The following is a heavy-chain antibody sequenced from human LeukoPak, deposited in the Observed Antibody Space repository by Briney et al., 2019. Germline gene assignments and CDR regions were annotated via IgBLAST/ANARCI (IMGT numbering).Heavy chain of an antibody. J-gene: IGHJ6*03. CDR2: ISGDNGNT. V-gene: IGHV1-18*01. CDR1: GYTFPSYG. CDR3: ARVSIDFYYMDV. Sequence: GASVKVSCKSSGYTFPSYGISWVRQAPGQGLEWMGWISGDNGNTNYAQNLQGRGTMTIHTSTSTAYMELRSLRSDDTAVYYCARVSIDFYYMDVWGKGTTDTVSS.